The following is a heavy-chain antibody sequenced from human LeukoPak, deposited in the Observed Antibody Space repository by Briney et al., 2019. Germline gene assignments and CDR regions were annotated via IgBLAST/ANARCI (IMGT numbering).Heavy chain of an antibody. Sequence: SETLSLTCTVSGGSISTYYWSWIRQPPGKGLEWIGYIYYIGNTNYNPSLKSRVTISIDTSKNQFSLKLSSVTAADTAVYYCARRNCSSTSCYFDYWGQGTLVTASS. D-gene: IGHD2-2*01. CDR2: IYYIGNT. J-gene: IGHJ4*02. CDR1: GGSISTYY. CDR3: ARRNCSSTSCYFDY. V-gene: IGHV4-59*01.